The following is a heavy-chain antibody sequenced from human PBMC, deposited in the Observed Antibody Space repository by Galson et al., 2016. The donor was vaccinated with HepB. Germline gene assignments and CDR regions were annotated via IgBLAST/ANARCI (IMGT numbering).Heavy chain of an antibody. Sequence: SLRLSCAASGFTFSTSVLHWVRQAPGKGLEWVALISNDGSIQYYTDSVKGRFTISRDNAKNSLYLQMNSLRAEDTAVYYCARGDIVGAIFDYWGQGTLVTVSS. CDR2: ISNDGSIQ. V-gene: IGHV3-30*07. CDR3: ARGDIVGAIFDY. J-gene: IGHJ4*02. D-gene: IGHD1-26*01. CDR1: GFTFSTSV.